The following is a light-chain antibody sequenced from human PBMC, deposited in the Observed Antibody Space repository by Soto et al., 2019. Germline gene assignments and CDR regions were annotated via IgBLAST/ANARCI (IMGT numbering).Light chain of an antibody. Sequence: DIQTTQSPSSLSASVGDRVTITCRASQSISSYLNWYQQKPGKAPKLLIYAASSLQSGVPSRFSGSGSGTEFTLTIGGLQPDDFATYYCQQFNSYPITFGQGTRLEIK. CDR1: QSISSY. CDR2: AAS. J-gene: IGKJ5*01. CDR3: QQFNSYPIT. V-gene: IGKV1-39*01.